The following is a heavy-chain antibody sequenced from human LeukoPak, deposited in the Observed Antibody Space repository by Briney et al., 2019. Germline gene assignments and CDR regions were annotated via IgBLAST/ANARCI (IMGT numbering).Heavy chain of an antibody. V-gene: IGHV1-18*04. J-gene: IGHJ6*04. CDR1: GYTFTSYG. Sequence: ASVKVSCTASGYTFTSYGISWVRQAPGQGLEWMGWISAYNGNTNYAQKLQGRVTMTTDTSTSTAYMELRSLRSDDTAVYYCARGQGCSGGSCYPYYYYYYGMDVWGKGTTVTVSS. D-gene: IGHD2-15*01. CDR2: ISAYNGNT. CDR3: ARGQGCSGGSCYPYYYYYYGMDV.